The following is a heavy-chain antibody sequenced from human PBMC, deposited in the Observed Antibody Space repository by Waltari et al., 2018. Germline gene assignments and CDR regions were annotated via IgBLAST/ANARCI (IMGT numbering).Heavy chain of an antibody. D-gene: IGHD3-3*01. V-gene: IGHV4-30-4*08. J-gene: IGHJ3*02. Sequence: QVQLQESGPGLVKPSQTLSLTCTVSGGSISSGDYYWSWIRQPPGKGLEWIGYIYYSGMTYYNPALKSRFTISVDTSKNQCSLKLSSVTAADTAVYYCARTYYDFWSGYYEGAFDIWGQGTMVTVSS. CDR2: IYYSGMT. CDR3: ARTYYDFWSGYYEGAFDI. CDR1: GGSISSGDYY.